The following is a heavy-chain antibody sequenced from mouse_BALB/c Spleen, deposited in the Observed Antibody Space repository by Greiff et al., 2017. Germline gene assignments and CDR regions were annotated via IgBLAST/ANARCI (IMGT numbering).Heavy chain of an antibody. D-gene: IGHD2-14*01. V-gene: IGHV2-6-5*01. CDR3: AKHALYDEEVHAMDY. J-gene: IGHJ4*01. Sequence: VKLQESGPGLVAPSQSLSITCTVSGFSLTDYGVSWIRQPPGKGLEWLGVIWGGGSTYYNSALKSRLSISKDNSKSQVFLKMNSLQTDDTAMYYCAKHALYDEEVHAMDYWGQGTSVTVSS. CDR1: GFSLTDYG. CDR2: IWGGGST.